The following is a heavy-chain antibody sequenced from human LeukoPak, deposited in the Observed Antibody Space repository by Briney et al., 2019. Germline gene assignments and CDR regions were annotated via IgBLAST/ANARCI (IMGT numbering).Heavy chain of an antibody. D-gene: IGHD2-15*01. CDR2: ISSSSSYI. V-gene: IGHV3-21*01. J-gene: IGHJ4*02. CDR1: GFTFSSYS. Sequence: GGSLRLSCAASGFTFSSYSMNWVRQAPGKGLEWVSSISSSSSYIYYADSVKGRSTISRDNTKNSLYLQMNSLRAEDTAVYYCARAKAWSWDYRGQGTLVTVSS. CDR3: ARAKAWSWDY.